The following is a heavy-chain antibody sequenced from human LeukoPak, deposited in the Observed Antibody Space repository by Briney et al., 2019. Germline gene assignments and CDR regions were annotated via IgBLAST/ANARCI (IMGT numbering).Heavy chain of an antibody. CDR1: RFTFNNYA. J-gene: IGHJ6*03. Sequence: AMYLRLSASTSRFTFNNYAMQRVGHAQGQELEWVAVISYDRSNKNYAQKLKGRFTMTTDKSKNTLYMQMSSLRAEDTAVYCCARESTGWELLRRRYQYYYMDVWGKGTTVTVSS. V-gene: IGHV3-30*04. CDR2: ISYDRSNK. CDR3: ARESTGWELLRRRYQYYYMDV. D-gene: IGHD1-26*01.